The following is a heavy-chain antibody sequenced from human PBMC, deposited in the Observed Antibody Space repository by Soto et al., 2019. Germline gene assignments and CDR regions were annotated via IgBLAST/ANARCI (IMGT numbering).Heavy chain of an antibody. CDR2: VSGGARST. Sequence: EVQLLESGEGSLQPGGSLRLSCVASGFTFSSYAMAWVRQAPGKGQEWVSAVSGGARSTWYAASVKGRFTISRDNFKNTLYLQMNSLRAEDTAVYYCAKMTPDSGDYRDAFDIWGQGTMVTVAS. D-gene: IGHD1-26*01. CDR3: AKMTPDSGDYRDAFDI. J-gene: IGHJ3*02. CDR1: GFTFSSYA. V-gene: IGHV3-23*01.